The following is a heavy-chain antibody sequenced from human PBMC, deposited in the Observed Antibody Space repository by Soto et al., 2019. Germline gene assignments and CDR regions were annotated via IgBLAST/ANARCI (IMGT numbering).Heavy chain of an antibody. CDR1: GYTFTSYY. CDR2: INPSGGST. J-gene: IGHJ6*02. Sequence: AAVKVSCKASGYTFTSYYMHWVRQAPGQGLEWMGIINPSGGSTSYAQKFQGRVTMTRDTSTSTVYMELSSLRSEDTAVYYCARDPRTRKKGNYVMDVWGQRTTVIFSS. V-gene: IGHV1-46*01. D-gene: IGHD2-2*01. CDR3: ARDPRTRKKGNYVMDV.